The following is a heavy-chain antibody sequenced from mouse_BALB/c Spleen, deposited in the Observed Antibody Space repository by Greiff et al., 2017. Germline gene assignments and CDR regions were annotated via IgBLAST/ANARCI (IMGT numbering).Heavy chain of an antibody. CDR1: GFNIKDTY. V-gene: IGHV14-3*02. Sequence: VQLQQSGAELVKPGASVKLSCTASGFNIKDTYMHWVKQRPEQGLEWIGRIDPANGNTKYDPKFQGKATITADTSSNTAYLQLSSLTSEDTAVYYCAREFYGNFYYAMDYWGQGTSVTVSS. D-gene: IGHD2-1*01. CDR3: AREFYGNFYYAMDY. CDR2: IDPANGNT. J-gene: IGHJ4*01.